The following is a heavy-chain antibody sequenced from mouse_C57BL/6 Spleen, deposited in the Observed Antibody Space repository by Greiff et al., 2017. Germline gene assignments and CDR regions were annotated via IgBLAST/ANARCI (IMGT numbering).Heavy chain of an antibody. Sequence: EVKLQESGPGLVKPSQSLSLTCSVTGYSITSGYYWNWIRQFPGNKLEWMGYISYDGSNNYNPSLKNRISITRDTSKNQFFLKLNSVTTEDTATYYCAREGDRENFDYWGQGTTLTVSS. V-gene: IGHV3-6*01. D-gene: IGHD3-3*01. CDR3: AREGDRENFDY. CDR1: GYSITSGYY. J-gene: IGHJ2*01. CDR2: ISYDGSN.